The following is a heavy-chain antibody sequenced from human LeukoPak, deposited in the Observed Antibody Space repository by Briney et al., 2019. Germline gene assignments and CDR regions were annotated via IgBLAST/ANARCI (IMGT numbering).Heavy chain of an antibody. J-gene: IGHJ6*03. CDR1: GGSISSYY. Sequence: SETLSLTCTVSGGSISSYYWSWIRQPPGKGLEWIGYIYYSGSTNYNPSLKSRLTMSIDTSKNQISLKVRSVTAADTAVYYCARGSIRGSNYYYYMDVWGKGTTVTISS. CDR3: ARGSIRGSNYYYYMDV. CDR2: IYYSGST. D-gene: IGHD3-10*01. V-gene: IGHV4-59*12.